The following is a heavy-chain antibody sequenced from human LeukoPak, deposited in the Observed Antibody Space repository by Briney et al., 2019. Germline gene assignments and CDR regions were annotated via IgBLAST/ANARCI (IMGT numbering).Heavy chain of an antibody. D-gene: IGHD3-16*01. J-gene: IGHJ4*02. CDR2: ISSSGRNT. V-gene: IGHV3-23*01. Sequence: GGSLRLSCAASGFTFNNYALSWVRQAPGKGLEWVSAISSSGRNTHYADSVKGRFTIPRDNSRNMLFLQMNSLRGEDTAVYYCAKDRFINMIEGLDYWGQGSLVTVSS. CDR1: GFTFNNYA. CDR3: AKDRFINMIEGLDY.